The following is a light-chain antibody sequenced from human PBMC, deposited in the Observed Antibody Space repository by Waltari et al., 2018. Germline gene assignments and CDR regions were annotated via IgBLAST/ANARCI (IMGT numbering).Light chain of an antibody. CDR2: KAS. Sequence: DTQLTKLHSTLPASVANGVTITCRASQSISSWVDWYQQKPGKAPKLLIYKASSLESGVPSRFSGSGSGTEFTLTISSLQPDDFATYYCQHYNSYSDTFGQGTKLEI. CDR1: QSISSW. J-gene: IGKJ2*01. CDR3: QHYNSYSDT. V-gene: IGKV1-5*03.